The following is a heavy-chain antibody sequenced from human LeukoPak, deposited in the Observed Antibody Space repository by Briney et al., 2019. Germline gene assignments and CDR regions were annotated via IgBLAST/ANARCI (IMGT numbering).Heavy chain of an antibody. CDR3: ASGYSLYFDY. V-gene: IGHV3-53*01. J-gene: IGHJ4*02. Sequence: GGSLRLSCAASGFTVSSNYMSWVRQAPGKGLEWVPVIYSGGSTYYADSVMGRFTISRDNSKNTLYLQMDSLRAEDTAVYYCASGYSLYFDYWGQGTLVTVSS. CDR2: IYSGGST. CDR1: GFTVSSNY. D-gene: IGHD1-1*01.